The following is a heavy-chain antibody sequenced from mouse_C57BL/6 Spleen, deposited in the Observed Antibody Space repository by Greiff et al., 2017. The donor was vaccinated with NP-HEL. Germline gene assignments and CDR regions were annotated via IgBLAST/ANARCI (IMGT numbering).Heavy chain of an antibody. Sequence: VQLQQSGPELVKPGASVKISCKASGYAFSSSWMNWVKQRPGKGLEWIGRIYPGDGDTNYNGKFKGKATLTAAKSSSTAYMQLSSLTSEDSAVFFCARDYGSSLPFAYWGQGTLVTVSA. J-gene: IGHJ3*01. D-gene: IGHD1-1*01. CDR1: GYAFSSSW. CDR2: IYPGDGDT. CDR3: ARDYGSSLPFAY. V-gene: IGHV1-82*01.